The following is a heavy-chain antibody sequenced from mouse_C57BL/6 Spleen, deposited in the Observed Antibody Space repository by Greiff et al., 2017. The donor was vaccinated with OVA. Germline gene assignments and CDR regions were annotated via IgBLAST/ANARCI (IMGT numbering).Heavy chain of an antibody. Sequence: VQLQQPGAELVKPGASVKLSCKASGYTFTSYWMHWVKQRPGQGLEWIGMIHPNSGSTNYNEKFKSKATLTVDKSSSTAYMQRSSLTYEDAAVYYCARESSGYGYWGQGTTLTVSS. J-gene: IGHJ2*01. CDR1: GYTFTSYW. CDR3: ARESSGYGY. D-gene: IGHD3-2*02. V-gene: IGHV1-64*01. CDR2: IHPNSGST.